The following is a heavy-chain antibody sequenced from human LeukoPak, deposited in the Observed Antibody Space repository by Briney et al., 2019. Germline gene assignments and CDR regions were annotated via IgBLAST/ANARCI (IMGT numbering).Heavy chain of an antibody. CDR2: ISYDGSNK. CDR3: ARGAPHYYDSSGYSPY. V-gene: IGHV3-30*04. Sequence: PGGSLRLSCAASGFTFSSYAMHWVRQAPGKGLEWGAVISYDGSNKYYADSVKGRFTISRDNSKNTLYLQMNSLRAEDTAVYYCARGAPHYYDSSGYSPYWGQGTLVTVSS. CDR1: GFTFSSYA. D-gene: IGHD3-22*01. J-gene: IGHJ4*02.